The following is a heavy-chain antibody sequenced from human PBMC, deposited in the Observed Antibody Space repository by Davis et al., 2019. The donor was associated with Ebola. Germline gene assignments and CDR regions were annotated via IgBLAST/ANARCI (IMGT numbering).Heavy chain of an antibody. D-gene: IGHD6-19*01. CDR3: ARQGRSGWYGT. V-gene: IGHV4-59*01. Sequence: MPSETLSLTCTVSGDSISTYYWNWIRQPPGKGLEWIGYIFQSGSPNYNPSLKSRVTISVDTSKNQFSLKLSSVTAADTAVYYCARQGRSGWYGTWGQGTLITVSS. CDR1: GDSISTYY. J-gene: IGHJ5*02. CDR2: IFQSGSP.